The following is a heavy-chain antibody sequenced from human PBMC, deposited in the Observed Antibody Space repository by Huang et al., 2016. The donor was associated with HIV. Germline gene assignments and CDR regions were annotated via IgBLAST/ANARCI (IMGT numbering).Heavy chain of an antibody. CDR3: ARNKWELLYFDD. D-gene: IGHD1-26*01. CDR1: GGDCRNYC. CDR2: INHSGSA. V-gene: IGHV4-34*01. J-gene: IGHJ4*02. Sequence: QVQLQQRGAGLLKPSETLSLTCAVNGGDCRNYCWNWMRQPPGKGLEGMGEINHSGSANYNLPLKGRISISEDTSKNRFSRKMKSVTAADRAVYYCARNKWELLYFDDWGQGTLVTVSS.